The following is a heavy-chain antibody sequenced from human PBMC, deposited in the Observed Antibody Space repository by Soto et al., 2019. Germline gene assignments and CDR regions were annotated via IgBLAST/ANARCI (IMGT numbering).Heavy chain of an antibody. V-gene: IGHV3-74*01. CDR2: IKGDASSV. D-gene: IGHD3-10*01. CDR3: ARGASGRFYFDY. Sequence: EVQLVESAGGLVQPGGSLRLSCEASGFTFSSDWMHWVRPAPGTGLVWISRIKGDASSVNYASSVKGRFTISRDNAKNTLYLQMNSLSAEDTALYYCARGASGRFYFDYWGQGTLVTVSS. J-gene: IGHJ4*02. CDR1: GFTFSSDW.